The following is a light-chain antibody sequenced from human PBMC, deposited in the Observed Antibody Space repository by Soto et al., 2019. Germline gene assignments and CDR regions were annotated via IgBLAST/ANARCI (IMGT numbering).Light chain of an antibody. Sequence: DIQMSQSPSTLSGSVGDGVTITCRASQTISSWLAWYQQKPGKAPKLLIYKASTLKSGVPSRFSGSGSGTEFTLTISSLQPEDSATYYCQQHNSSPWTFGLGTKVDIK. CDR2: KAS. CDR1: QTISSW. V-gene: IGKV1-5*03. CDR3: QQHNSSPWT. J-gene: IGKJ1*01.